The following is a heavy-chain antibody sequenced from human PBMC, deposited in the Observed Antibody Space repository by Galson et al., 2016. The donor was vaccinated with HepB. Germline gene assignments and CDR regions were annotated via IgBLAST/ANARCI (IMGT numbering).Heavy chain of an antibody. CDR1: GFTFSNAW. V-gene: IGHV3-15*07. CDR3: STDAGRYTYGYLGY. D-gene: IGHD5-18*01. CDR2: IKRKSDGGTT. Sequence: SLRLSCAASGFTFSNAWMNWVRQAPGKGLEWVGRIKRKSDGGTTDYAAPAKGRFTISRDDSKITLHLQMNSLKTEDTGVYYCSTDAGRYTYGYLGYWGQGTLVTVSP. J-gene: IGHJ4*02.